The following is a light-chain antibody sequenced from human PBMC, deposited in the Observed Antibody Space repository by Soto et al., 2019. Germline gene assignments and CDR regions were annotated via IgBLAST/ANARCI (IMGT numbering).Light chain of an antibody. V-gene: IGLV2-14*01. Sequence: QSVLTQPASVSGSPGQSITISCTGTSGDIGSYNRVSWYQQHPGKAPKLIIYEVTDRPSGVSNRFSGSKSGNTASLTISGLQVEDEAEYYCSSYTNINTRAGVFGTGTKVTVL. CDR3: SSYTNINTRAGV. CDR1: SGDIGSYNR. CDR2: EVT. J-gene: IGLJ1*01.